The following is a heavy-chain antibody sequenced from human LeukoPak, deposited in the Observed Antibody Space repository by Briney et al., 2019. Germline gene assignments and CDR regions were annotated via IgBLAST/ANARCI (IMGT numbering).Heavy chain of an antibody. D-gene: IGHD5-12*01. CDR2: ISGSGYST. V-gene: IGHV3-23*01. Sequence: PGGSLRLSCAASGFTFSSYAMSWLRQAPGKGLEWVSAISGSGYSTYYADSVKGRLTISRDNSKNTLYLQMNSLRAEDTAVYYCAKEAGYSGYDYPDYWGQGTLVTVSS. CDR1: GFTFSSYA. CDR3: AKEAGYSGYDYPDY. J-gene: IGHJ4*02.